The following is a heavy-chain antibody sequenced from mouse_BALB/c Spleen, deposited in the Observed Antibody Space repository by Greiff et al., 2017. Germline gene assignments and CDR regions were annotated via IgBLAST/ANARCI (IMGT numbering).Heavy chain of an antibody. Sequence: EVHLVESGPELVKPGASVKISCKASGYSFTGYFMNWVMQSHGKSLEWIGRINPYNGDTFYNQKFKGKATLTVDKSSSTAHMELRSLASEDSAVYYCARSGTTACDYWGQGTTLTVSA. CDR2: INPYNGDT. V-gene: IGHV1-20*02. D-gene: IGHD1-2*01. J-gene: IGHJ2*01. CDR3: ARSGTTACDY. CDR1: GYSFTGYF.